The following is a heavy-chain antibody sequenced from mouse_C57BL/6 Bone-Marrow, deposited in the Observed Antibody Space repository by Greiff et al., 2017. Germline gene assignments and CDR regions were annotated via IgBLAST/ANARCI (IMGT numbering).Heavy chain of an antibody. D-gene: IGHD5-1*01. CDR1: GFTFTTYP. V-gene: IGHV1-47*01. CDR3: ARSSTFFYYIDY. CDR2: FYPYNDDT. J-gene: IGHJ2*01. Sequence: VQLQQSGAELVKPGASVKMSCKASGFTFTTYPIEWMKQNHGKSLEWIGNFYPYNDDTKYNEKFKGKATLTVETSSNTVYLELSRFTSDDSAVYYCARSSTFFYYIDYWGQGTTLTVSS.